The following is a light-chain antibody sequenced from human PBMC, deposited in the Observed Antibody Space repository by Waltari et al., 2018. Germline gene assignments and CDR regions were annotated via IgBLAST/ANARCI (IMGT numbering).Light chain of an antibody. CDR1: ISDIGRYAI. J-gene: IGLJ3*02. Sequence: QSALTQPASVSGSPGPSVTISCTGAISDIGRYAIVSRYQQHPGNAPKLIICDVSKRPSGVSDRFSGSKSGDTASLTISGLQFEDEADYYCCSYAGNYIWVFGGGTRLTVL. V-gene: IGLV2-23*02. CDR3: CSYAGNYIWV. CDR2: DVS.